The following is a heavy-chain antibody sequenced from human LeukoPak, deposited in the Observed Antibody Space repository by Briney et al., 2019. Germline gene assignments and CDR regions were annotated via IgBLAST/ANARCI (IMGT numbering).Heavy chain of an antibody. CDR3: ARDAGAPRGYSYDY. D-gene: IGHD5-18*01. CDR1: GLTFSSYG. J-gene: IGHJ4*02. V-gene: IGHV3-30*19. Sequence: GRSLRLSCAASGLTFSSYGMHWVRQAPGKGLEWVAVISYDGSNKYYADSVKGRFTISRDNSMNTLYLQMNSLRAEDTAVYYCARDAGAPRGYSYDYWGQGTLVTVSP. CDR2: ISYDGSNK.